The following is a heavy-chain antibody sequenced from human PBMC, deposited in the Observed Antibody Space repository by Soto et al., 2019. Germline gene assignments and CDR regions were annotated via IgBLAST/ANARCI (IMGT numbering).Heavy chain of an antibody. CDR1: GGSISSGGYY. CDR3: ASRTNEWIRYDY. Sequence: PSETLSLTCTVSGGSISSGGYYWSWIRQHPGKGLEWIGYIYYSGSTYYNPSLKSRVTISVDTSKNQFSLKLSSVTAADTAVYYCASRTNEWIRYDYWGQGTLVTVSS. CDR2: IYYSGST. V-gene: IGHV4-31*03. J-gene: IGHJ4*02. D-gene: IGHD5-18*01.